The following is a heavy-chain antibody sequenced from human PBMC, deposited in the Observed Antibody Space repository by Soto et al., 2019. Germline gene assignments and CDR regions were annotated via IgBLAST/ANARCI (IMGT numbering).Heavy chain of an antibody. CDR3: ARDRARDCSGGSCYSGDY. CDR1: GFTFSSYG. D-gene: IGHD2-15*01. Sequence: GGSLRLSCAASGFTFSSYGMHWVRQAPGKGLEWVAVISYDGSNKYYADSVKGRFTISRDNSKNTLYLQMNSLRAEDTAVYYCARDRARDCSGGSCYSGDYWGQGTLVTVSS. V-gene: IGHV3-30*03. J-gene: IGHJ4*02. CDR2: ISYDGSNK.